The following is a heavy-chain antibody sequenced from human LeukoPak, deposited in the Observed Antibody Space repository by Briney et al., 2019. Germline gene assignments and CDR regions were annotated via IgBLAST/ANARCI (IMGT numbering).Heavy chain of an antibody. J-gene: IGHJ4*02. CDR3: ATSWSWDGYNPFDY. Sequence: GASVKVSCKVSGYTLTELSMHWVRQAPGKGLEWMGGFDPEDGETIYAQKFQGRVTMTEDTSTDTAYMELSSLRSEDTAAYYCATSWSWDGYNPFDYWGQGTLVTVSS. CDR2: FDPEDGET. CDR1: GYTLTELS. V-gene: IGHV1-24*01. D-gene: IGHD5-24*01.